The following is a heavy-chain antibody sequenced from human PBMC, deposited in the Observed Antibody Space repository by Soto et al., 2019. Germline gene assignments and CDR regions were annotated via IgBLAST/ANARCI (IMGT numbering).Heavy chain of an antibody. J-gene: IGHJ4*02. CDR3: ATSRPRWNFNY. V-gene: IGHV3-13*01. CDR2: IGTAGDT. D-gene: IGHD2-15*01. CDR1: GFTFSSYD. Sequence: PGGSLRLSCAASGFTFSSYDMHWVRQATGKGLEWVSAIGTAGDTYYPGSVKGRFTISRENAKNSLYLQMNSLRAGDTAVYYCATSRPRWNFNYWGQGTLVTVSS.